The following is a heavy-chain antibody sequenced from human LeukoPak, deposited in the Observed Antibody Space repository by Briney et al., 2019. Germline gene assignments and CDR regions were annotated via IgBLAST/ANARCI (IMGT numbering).Heavy chain of an antibody. Sequence: GGSLRLSCAASGFPFNNYWMHWVRQVPGKGLVWVSRMNSEGTTTTYADSVKGRFTISRDNSKNTLYLQMNSLRAEDTAVYYCARPNVVVPAALLNDAFDIWGQGTMVTVSS. D-gene: IGHD2-2*01. CDR3: ARPNVVVPAALLNDAFDI. CDR1: GFPFNNYW. J-gene: IGHJ3*02. CDR2: MNSEGTTT. V-gene: IGHV3-74*01.